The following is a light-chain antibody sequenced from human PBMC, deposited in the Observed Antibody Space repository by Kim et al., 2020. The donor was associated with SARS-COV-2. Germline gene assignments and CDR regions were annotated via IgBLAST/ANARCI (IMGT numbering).Light chain of an antibody. V-gene: IGLV3-19*01. CDR3: NSRESGGNQGV. CDR1: RRRSYY. J-gene: IGLJ3*02. Sequence: LGETVRITCKGDRRRSYYASGYQQKPGQARLLVRDEKNNRPAGIPDRFSGASAGNTASVTSTGAQAEDEADYYCNSRESGGNQGVFGGGTKLTVL. CDR2: EKN.